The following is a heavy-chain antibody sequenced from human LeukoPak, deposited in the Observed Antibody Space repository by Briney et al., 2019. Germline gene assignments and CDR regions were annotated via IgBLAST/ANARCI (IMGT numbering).Heavy chain of an antibody. CDR3: ARAVPYDFWSGTTQYYFDY. Sequence: GGSLRLSCAASGFTFSSYDMHWARQATGKGLEWVSAIGTAGDTYYPGSVKGRFTISRENAKNSLYLQMNSLRAGDTAVYYCARAVPYDFWSGTTQYYFDYWGQGTLVTVSS. D-gene: IGHD3-3*01. CDR2: IGTAGDT. V-gene: IGHV3-13*01. CDR1: GFTFSSYD. J-gene: IGHJ4*02.